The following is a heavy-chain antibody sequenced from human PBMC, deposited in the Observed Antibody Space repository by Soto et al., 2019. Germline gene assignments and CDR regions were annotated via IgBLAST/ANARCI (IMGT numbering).Heavy chain of an antibody. CDR2: INHSGST. J-gene: IGHJ4*02. D-gene: IGHD3-10*01. Sequence: SETLSLTCAVYGGSFSGYYWTWIRQPPGTGLEWIGEINHSGSTNYNPSLKSRVTISVDTSKNQFSLKLSSVTAADTAVYYCARGPPVLLWFGDPSHYYFDYWGQGTLVTVSS. CDR1: GGSFSGYY. V-gene: IGHV4-34*01. CDR3: ARGPPVLLWFGDPSHYYFDY.